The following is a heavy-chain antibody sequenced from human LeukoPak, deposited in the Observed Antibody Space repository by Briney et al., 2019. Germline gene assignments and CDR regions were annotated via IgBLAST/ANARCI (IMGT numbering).Heavy chain of an antibody. CDR2: IWYDGINK. CDR3: ARDSYSSGWFDY. D-gene: IGHD6-19*01. V-gene: IGHV3-33*01. J-gene: IGHJ4*02. CDR1: GFTFSSYG. Sequence: PGGSLRLSCAASGFTFSSYGMHWVRQAPGKGLEWVAVIWYDGINKYYADSVKGRFTISRENSKNTLYLQMNSMRAEDTAVYYCARDSYSSGWFDYWGQGTLVTVSS.